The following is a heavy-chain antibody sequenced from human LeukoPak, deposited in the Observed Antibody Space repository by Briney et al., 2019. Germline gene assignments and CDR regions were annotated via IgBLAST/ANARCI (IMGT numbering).Heavy chain of an antibody. D-gene: IGHD6-13*01. CDR2: IYYSGTT. Sequence: KTSETLSLTCTVSGGSISSYYWSWIRQPPGKGLEWIGYIYYSGTTNYNPSLKSRVTISVDTSKNRFSLKLSSVTAADTAVYYCARGVYIAAAQYAYWGQGTLVTVSS. CDR1: GGSISSYY. CDR3: ARGVYIAAAQYAY. J-gene: IGHJ4*02. V-gene: IGHV4-59*01.